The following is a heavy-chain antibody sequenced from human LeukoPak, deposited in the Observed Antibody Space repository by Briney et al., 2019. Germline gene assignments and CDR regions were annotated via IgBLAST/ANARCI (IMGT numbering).Heavy chain of an antibody. D-gene: IGHD5-18*01. CDR1: GFTFSSYS. V-gene: IGHV3-21*01. CDR3: ARDRSRYSYGDAFDI. CDR2: ISSSSSYI. J-gene: IGHJ3*02. Sequence: PGGSLRLSCAASGFTFSSYSMNWVRQAPGKGLEWVSSISSSSSYIYYADSVKGRFTISRDNAKNSLYLQMNSLRAEDTAVYYCARDRSRYSYGDAFDIWGQGTMVTVSS.